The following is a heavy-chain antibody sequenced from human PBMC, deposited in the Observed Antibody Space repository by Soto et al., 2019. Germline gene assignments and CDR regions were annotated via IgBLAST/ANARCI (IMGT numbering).Heavy chain of an antibody. CDR1: GFTVSSNY. J-gene: IGHJ4*02. D-gene: IGHD5-12*01. CDR2: IYSGGST. CDR3: AREGPEYSGYASWDY. Sequence: EVQLVESGGGLVQPGGSLRLSCAASGFTVSSNYMSWVRQAPGKGLEWVSVIYSGGSTYYADSVKGRFTISRDNSKNTLYLKMNSLRAEDTAVYYCAREGPEYSGYASWDYWGQGTLVTVSS. V-gene: IGHV3-66*01.